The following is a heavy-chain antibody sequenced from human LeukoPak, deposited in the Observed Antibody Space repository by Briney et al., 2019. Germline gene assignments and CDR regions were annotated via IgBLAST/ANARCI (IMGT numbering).Heavy chain of an antibody. CDR2: TYYRSKWNN. Sequence: SQTLSLTCAISGXSVSSNSFAWNWIRQSPSRGLEWLGRTYYRSKWNNDYAVSVKSRIIINPDTSKNQFSLLLNSVTPEDTAVYYCARESSWIDYWGQGTLVTVSS. V-gene: IGHV6-1*01. CDR1: GXSVSSNSFA. D-gene: IGHD5-12*01. J-gene: IGHJ4*02. CDR3: ARESSWIDY.